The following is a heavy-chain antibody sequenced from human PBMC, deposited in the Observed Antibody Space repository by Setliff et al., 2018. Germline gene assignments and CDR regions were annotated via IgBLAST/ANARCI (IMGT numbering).Heavy chain of an antibody. V-gene: IGHV1-18*04. Sequence: GASVKVSCKASGYTFSNYGITWVRQAPGQGLEWMGWISAYSGNTKYALTLQGRVTMTTDPSTTTAYLELRSLTSDDTAVYYCLRLVRYCTTIACHRTLGEEVWGQGTLVTVSA. D-gene: IGHD2-8*01. CDR3: LRLVRYCTTIACHRTLGEEV. CDR2: ISAYSGNT. J-gene: IGHJ4*02. CDR1: GYTFSNYG.